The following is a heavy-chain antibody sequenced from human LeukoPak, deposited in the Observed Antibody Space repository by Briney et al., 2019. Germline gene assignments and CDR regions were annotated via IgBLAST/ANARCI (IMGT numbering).Heavy chain of an antibody. Sequence: GGSLRLSCAGEGFTLSTHGMSWVRQARGKGLEWVSSISSRDTTTNYADSVKGRFTISRDGSKNTLYLHLNSLRAEDTAVYYCARAPPWFGDKHYGLDVWGQGTTVTVSS. CDR3: ARAPPWFGDKHYGLDV. D-gene: IGHD3-10*01. CDR2: ISSRDTTT. CDR1: GFTLSTHG. V-gene: IGHV3-23*01. J-gene: IGHJ6*02.